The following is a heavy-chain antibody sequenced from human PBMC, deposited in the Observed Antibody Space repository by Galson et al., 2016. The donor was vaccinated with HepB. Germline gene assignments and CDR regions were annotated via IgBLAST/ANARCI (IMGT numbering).Heavy chain of an antibody. J-gene: IGHJ4*02. CDR3: AKDEGWAAAGRYYFDY. D-gene: IGHD6-13*01. CDR1: EFTFSNYA. Sequence: SLRLSCAASEFTFSNYAMSWVRQAPGKGLEWVSGISGSGGSTYYADSVKGRFTISRDNSKNTLSLQMHSLRAEDTAVYYCAKDEGWAAAGRYYFDYWGQGTLVTVSS. CDR2: ISGSGGST. V-gene: IGHV3-23*01.